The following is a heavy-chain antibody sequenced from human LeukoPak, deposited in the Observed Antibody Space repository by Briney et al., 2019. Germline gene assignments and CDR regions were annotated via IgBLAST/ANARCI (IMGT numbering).Heavy chain of an antibody. J-gene: IGHJ4*03. CDR2: IYHGGTT. Sequence: SETLSLTCNVSDSSLTSAYYWGWIRQSPGGVLEWIASIYHGGTTSYNPSLKNRVPISIDTSKNQFFLNVTSVTAADTAVYYCARVHASAFDYWGQESLVSVSS. CDR3: ARVHASAFDY. CDR1: DSSLTSAYY. V-gene: IGHV4-38-2*02.